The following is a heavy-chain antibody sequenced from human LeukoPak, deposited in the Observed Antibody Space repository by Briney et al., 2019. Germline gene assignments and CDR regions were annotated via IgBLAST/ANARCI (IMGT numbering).Heavy chain of an antibody. CDR2: INPNSGGT. V-gene: IGHV1-2*02. Sequence: ASVKVSCKASGYTFTGYYMHWVRQAPGQGLEWMGWINPNSGGTNYAQKFQGRVTMTRDTPISTAYMELSRLRSDDTAVYYCARDKTIFGVVILNDWGQGTLVTVSS. J-gene: IGHJ4*02. CDR1: GYTFTGYY. D-gene: IGHD3-3*01. CDR3: ARDKTIFGVVILND.